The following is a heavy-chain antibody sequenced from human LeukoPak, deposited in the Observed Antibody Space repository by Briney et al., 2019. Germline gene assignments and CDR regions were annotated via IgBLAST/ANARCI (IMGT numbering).Heavy chain of an antibody. J-gene: IGHJ4*02. CDR1: GFTFSSYW. D-gene: IGHD1-26*01. CDR2: IKQDGSEK. V-gene: IGHV3-7*03. CDR3: AKRGSYYYFDY. Sequence: SGGSLRLSCAASGFTFSSYWMSWVRQAPRKGLEWVANIKQDGSEKYYADSVKGRFTISRDNAKNSLYLQMNSLRAEDTALYYCAKRGSYYYFDYWGQGTLVTVSS.